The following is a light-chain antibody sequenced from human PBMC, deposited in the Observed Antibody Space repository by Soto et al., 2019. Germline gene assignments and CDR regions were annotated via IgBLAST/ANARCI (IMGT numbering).Light chain of an antibody. CDR3: QHRST. J-gene: IGKJ4*01. V-gene: IGKV3-11*01. CDR1: QSVSSY. CDR2: DAS. Sequence: EIVLTQSPATRSVSPGERATLSCRASQSVSSYLAWYQQKPGQAPRLLIYDASNRATGIPARFSGSGSGTDFTLTVSSLEPEDVAVYYCQHRSTFGGGTKVDIK.